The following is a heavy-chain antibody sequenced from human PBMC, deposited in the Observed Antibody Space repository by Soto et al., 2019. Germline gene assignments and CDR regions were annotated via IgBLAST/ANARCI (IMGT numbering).Heavy chain of an antibody. V-gene: IGHV1-18*04. CDR1: GYTFTSYG. CDR2: ISAYNGNT. J-gene: IGHJ4*02. Sequence: ASVKVSCKASGYTFTSYGISCVLQAPGQGLEWMGWISAYNGNTNYAQKLQGRVTMTTDTSTSTAYMELRSLRSDDTAVYYCARVDYGDYSDYWGQGTLVTVSS. CDR3: ARVDYGDYSDY. D-gene: IGHD4-17*01.